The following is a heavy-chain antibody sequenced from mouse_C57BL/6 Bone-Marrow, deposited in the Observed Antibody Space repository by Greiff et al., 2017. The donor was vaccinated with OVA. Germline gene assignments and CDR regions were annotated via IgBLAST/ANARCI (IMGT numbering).Heavy chain of an antibody. CDR2: INPNNGGT. CDR3: ARDLPSNFHFDY. D-gene: IGHD4-1*01. V-gene: IGHV1-22*01. Sequence: VQLQQSGPELVKPGASVKMSCKASGYTFTDYNMHWVKQSHGKSLEWIGYINPNNGGTSYNQKFKGKATLTVNKSSSTAYMELRSLTSEDSAVYYCARDLPSNFHFDYWGQGTTLTVSS. J-gene: IGHJ2*01. CDR1: GYTFTDYN.